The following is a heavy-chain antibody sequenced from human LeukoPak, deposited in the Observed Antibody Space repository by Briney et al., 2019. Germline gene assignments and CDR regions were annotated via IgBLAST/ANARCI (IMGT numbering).Heavy chain of an antibody. V-gene: IGHV3-48*04. CDR1: GFTFSSYR. J-gene: IGHJ4*02. D-gene: IGHD5-12*01. CDR2: ISWNSGSI. Sequence: GGSLRLSCAASGFTFSSYRMNWVRQAPGKGLEWVSGISWNSGSIGYADSVKGRFTISRGNAKNSLYLQMNSLRAEDTAVYYCASYGGYVYYFDYWGQGTLVTVSS. CDR3: ASYGGYVYYFDY.